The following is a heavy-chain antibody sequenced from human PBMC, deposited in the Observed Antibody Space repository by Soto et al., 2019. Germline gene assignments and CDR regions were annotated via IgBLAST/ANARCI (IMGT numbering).Heavy chain of an antibody. J-gene: IGHJ5*02. Sequence: HPGGSLRLSCAASGFTFSSYAMSWVRQAPGKGLEWVSGISSSGGSTNHADSVKGRFIISRDNSKNTLYLQMNSLRPEDTAVYYCAKFYGGKSAHTYTIDPWGQGTLVTVSS. D-gene: IGHD2-15*01. CDR2: ISSSGGST. CDR1: GFTFSSYA. CDR3: AKFYGGKSAHTYTIDP. V-gene: IGHV3-23*01.